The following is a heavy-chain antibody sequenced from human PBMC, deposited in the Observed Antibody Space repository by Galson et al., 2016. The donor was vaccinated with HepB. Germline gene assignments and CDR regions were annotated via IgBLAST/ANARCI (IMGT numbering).Heavy chain of an antibody. CDR1: GGSISSYY. V-gene: IGHV4-59*01. CDR2: IYDTGST. J-gene: IGHJ4*02. D-gene: IGHD6-25*01. Sequence: SETLSLTCTVSGGSISSYYWSWIRQPPGKGLEWIGYIYDTGSTIYNPSLKSRVTISIDTSKNQFPLNLTSVTAADTAVYYCARDKGEAAAGRGNFDYWGQGTLVTVSS. CDR3: ARDKGEAAAGRGNFDY.